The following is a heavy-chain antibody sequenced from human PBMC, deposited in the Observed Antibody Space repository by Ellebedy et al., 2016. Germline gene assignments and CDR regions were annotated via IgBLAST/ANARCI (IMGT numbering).Heavy chain of an antibody. J-gene: IGHJ4*02. V-gene: IGHV1-46*04. D-gene: IGHD2-21*02. CDR1: GQTFSRYY. CDR3: ARGVDCAADCYPDY. Sequence: ASVKVSCKAPGQTFSRYYMHWVRQAPGRGLEWLGVVNPYVGSTTYAQKLQGRVTMTRDMSTTTVYMELRSLRSEDTATYYCARGVDCAADCYPDYWGQGTLVAVSS. CDR2: VNPYVGST.